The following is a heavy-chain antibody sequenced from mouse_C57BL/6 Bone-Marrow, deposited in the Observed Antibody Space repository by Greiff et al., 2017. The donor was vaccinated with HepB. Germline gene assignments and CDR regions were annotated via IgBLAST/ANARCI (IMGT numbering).Heavy chain of an antibody. D-gene: IGHD3-1*01. Sequence: QVQLQQSGAEFVKPGASVKLSCKASGYTFTTYWMQWVKQRPGQGLEWIGDIDPSNSYNNYNQKFKGKATLTVDTSSSTTYMQLSSLTSENSAVYCSARRASLLAWFAFWGQGNLITVSA. CDR1: GYTFTTYW. CDR2: IDPSNSYN. J-gene: IGHJ3*01. V-gene: IGHV1-50*01. CDR3: ARRASLLAWFAF.